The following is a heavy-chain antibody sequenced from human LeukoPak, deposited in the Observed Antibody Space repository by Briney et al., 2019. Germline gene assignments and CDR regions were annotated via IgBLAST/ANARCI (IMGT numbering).Heavy chain of an antibody. V-gene: IGHV3-7*01. CDR1: GFIFSNYW. CDR3: ARDPVEWEQLLDY. Sequence: GSLRLSCAASGFIFSNYWMGWVRQAPRKRPEWVANMNKDGSEKYYADSVKGRFTISRDNARNSVYLQMNSLRVEDTAVYYCARDPVEWEQLLDYWGQGTLVTVSS. J-gene: IGHJ4*02. CDR2: MNKDGSEK. D-gene: IGHD1-26*01.